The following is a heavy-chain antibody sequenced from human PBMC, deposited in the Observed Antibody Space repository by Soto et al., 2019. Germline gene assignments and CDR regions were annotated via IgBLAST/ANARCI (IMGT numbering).Heavy chain of an antibody. CDR3: GRYRSRWYGGRRETYYHYGMDV. CDR1: GGPFSSKA. D-gene: IGHD6-13*01. Sequence: VEVHFKASGGPFSSKAISLVRHAPAQGLEWMGGMMAVFGTANYAHKFQGRGTITADESTSTAYMELSSLRSEDTAVYYCGRYRSRWYGGRRETYYHYGMDVWGQGTPVTASS. V-gene: IGHV1-69*13. J-gene: IGHJ6*01. CDR2: MMAVFGTA.